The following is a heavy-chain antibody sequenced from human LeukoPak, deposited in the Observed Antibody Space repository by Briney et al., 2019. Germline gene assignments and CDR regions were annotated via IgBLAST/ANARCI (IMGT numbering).Heavy chain of an antibody. D-gene: IGHD2/OR15-2a*01. J-gene: IGHJ6*03. CDR1: GGSISSHY. CDR2: IYYSGST. CDR3: ARTPRISGYYYYMDV. V-gene: IGHV4-59*11. Sequence: ETLSLTCTVSGGSISSHYWSWIRQPPGKGLEWIGYIYYSGSTNYNPSLESRVTISVDTSKNQFSLKLSSVTAADTAVYYCARTPRISGYYYYMDVWGKGTTVTVSS.